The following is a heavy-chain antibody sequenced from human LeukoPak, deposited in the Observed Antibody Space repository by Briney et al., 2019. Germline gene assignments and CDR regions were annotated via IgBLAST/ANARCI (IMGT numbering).Heavy chain of an antibody. CDR1: GYTFTSYG. CDR3: ARAERYYDFWSGYYTSYFDY. CDR2: ISAYNGNT. Sequence: EASVKVSCKASGYTFTSYGISWVRQAPGQGLEWMGWISAYNGNTNYAQKLQGRVTMTTDTSTSTAYMELRSLRSDDTAVYYCARAERYYDFWSGYYTSYFDYWGQGTLVTVSS. V-gene: IGHV1-18*01. J-gene: IGHJ4*02. D-gene: IGHD3-3*01.